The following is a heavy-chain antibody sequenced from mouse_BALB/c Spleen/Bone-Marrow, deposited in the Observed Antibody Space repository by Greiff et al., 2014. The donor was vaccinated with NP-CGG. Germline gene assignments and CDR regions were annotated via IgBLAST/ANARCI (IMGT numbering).Heavy chain of an antibody. CDR1: GFNIKDTY. V-gene: IGHV14-3*02. CDR2: IDPANGNT. CDR3: ASYYYGSAWFAY. Sequence: VQLQQSEAELVKPGASVKLSCTASGFNIKDTYMHWVKQRPEQGLEWIGRIDPANGNTKYDPKFQGKATITADTSSNTAYLQLSSLTSEDTAVYYCASYYYGSAWFAYWGQGTLVTVSA. J-gene: IGHJ3*01. D-gene: IGHD1-1*01.